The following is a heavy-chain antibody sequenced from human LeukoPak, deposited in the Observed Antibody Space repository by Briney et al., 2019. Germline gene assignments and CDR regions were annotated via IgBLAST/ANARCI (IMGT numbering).Heavy chain of an antibody. J-gene: IGHJ6*02. CDR1: GGSISSYY. D-gene: IGHD3-3*01. CDR2: IYTSGST. Sequence: SETLSLTCTVSGGSISSYYWSWIRQPAGKGLEWIGRIYTSGSTNYNPSLKSRVTMSVDTSKNQFSLKLSSVTAADTAVYYCARAYDFWSKDYYYGMDVWGQGTTVTVSS. CDR3: ARAYDFWSKDYYYGMDV. V-gene: IGHV4-4*07.